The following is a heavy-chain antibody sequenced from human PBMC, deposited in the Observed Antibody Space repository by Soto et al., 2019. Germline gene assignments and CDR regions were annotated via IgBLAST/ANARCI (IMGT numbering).Heavy chain of an antibody. Sequence: LCGGSISSGGYYWSWIRQHPGKGLEWIGYIYYSGSTYYNPSLKSRVTISVDTSKNQFSLKLSSVTAADTAVYYCARDMLMGSGYSSSRLDPWGQGTLVTVSS. D-gene: IGHD6-6*01. CDR3: ARDMLMGSGYSSSRLDP. V-gene: IGHV4-31*02. CDR1: GGSISSGGYY. J-gene: IGHJ5*02. CDR2: IYYSGST.